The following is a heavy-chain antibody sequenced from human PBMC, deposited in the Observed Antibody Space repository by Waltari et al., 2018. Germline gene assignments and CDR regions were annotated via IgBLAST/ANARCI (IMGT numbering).Heavy chain of an antibody. V-gene: IGHV3-30*18. D-gene: IGHD1-1*01. CDR1: GFTFSSYG. J-gene: IGHJ3*02. CDR2: ISEDESNK. CDR3: AKVDTTGTGWGDAFDI. Sequence: QVQLVESGGGVVQPGRSLRLSCAASGFTFSSYGMHWVRQAPGKGLEWVAVISEDESNKYYADSVKGRFTSSRDNSKNTLYLQMNSLRAEDTAVYYCAKVDTTGTGWGDAFDIWGKGQWSPSLQ.